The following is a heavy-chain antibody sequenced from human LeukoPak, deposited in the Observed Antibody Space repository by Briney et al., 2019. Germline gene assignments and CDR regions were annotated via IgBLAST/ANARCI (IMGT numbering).Heavy chain of an antibody. V-gene: IGHV4-61*01. CDR1: GGSVSSGSYY. D-gene: IGHD3-9*01. CDR3: ACGYYDILTGSPPFDY. J-gene: IGHJ4*02. Sequence: SETLSLTCTVSGGSVSSGSYYWSWIPQPPGKGLEGIGYIYYSGSTNYNPSLKSRVTISVDTSKNQFSLKLSSATAADTALYYCACGYYDILTGSPPFDYWGQGTLVTVSS. CDR2: IYYSGST.